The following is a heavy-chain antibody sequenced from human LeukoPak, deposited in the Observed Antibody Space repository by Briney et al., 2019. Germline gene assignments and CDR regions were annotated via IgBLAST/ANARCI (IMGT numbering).Heavy chain of an antibody. J-gene: IGHJ4*02. CDR1: GFTFDAYA. CDR2: ITSSSSTI. CDR3: AREGIIWGTYRYFDY. V-gene: IGHV3-48*01. D-gene: IGHD3-16*02. Sequence: GGSLRLSCAASGFTFDAYATNWVRQAPGEGLEWLSYITSSSSTIYYADSWKGRFTISRDNAKNSLYLQMNSLRAEDTAVYYCAREGIIWGTYRYFDYWGQGTLVTVSS.